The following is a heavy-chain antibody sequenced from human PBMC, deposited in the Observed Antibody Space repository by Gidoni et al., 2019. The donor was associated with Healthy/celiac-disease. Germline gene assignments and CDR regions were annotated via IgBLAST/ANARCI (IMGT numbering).Heavy chain of an antibody. CDR2: IIPIFGTA. J-gene: IGHJ5*02. CDR1: GGTFSSYA. D-gene: IGHD6-19*01. CDR3: ARAHRTTWQWLVNNWFDP. Sequence: QVQLVQSGAAVKKPGSSVKVSCKASGGTFSSYAISWVRQAPGQGLEWMGGIIPIFGTANYAQKFQGRVTITADESTSTAYMELSSLRSEDTAVYYCARAHRTTWQWLVNNWFDPWGQGTLVTVSS. V-gene: IGHV1-69*01.